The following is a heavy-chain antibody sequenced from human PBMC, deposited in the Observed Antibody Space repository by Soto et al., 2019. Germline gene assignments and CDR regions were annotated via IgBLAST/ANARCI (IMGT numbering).Heavy chain of an antibody. CDR1: GATFSSYA. CDR2: IIPIFGTA. Sequence: SVKVSCKASGATFSSYAISWVRQAPGQGLEWMGGIIPIFGTANYAQKFQGRVTITADKSTSTAYMELSSLRSEDTAVYYCARGGYYDFWSGYPNDAFDIWRQGTMVTVSS. CDR3: ARGGYYDFWSGYPNDAFDI. V-gene: IGHV1-69*06. D-gene: IGHD3-3*01. J-gene: IGHJ3*02.